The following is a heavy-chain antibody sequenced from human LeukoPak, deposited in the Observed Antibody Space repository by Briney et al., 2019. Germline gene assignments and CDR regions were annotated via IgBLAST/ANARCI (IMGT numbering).Heavy chain of an antibody. D-gene: IGHD6-19*01. CDR3: VRIAVAGDWFDP. Sequence: GGSLRLSCAASGFTFSSYSMDWVRQAPGEGLEWVSSISSSGSYIYHADSVRGRFTISRDNAKNSLYLQMNSLRAEDTAVYYCVRIAVAGDWFDPWGQGTLVTVSS. CDR2: ISSSGSYI. J-gene: IGHJ5*02. V-gene: IGHV3-21*01. CDR1: GFTFSSYS.